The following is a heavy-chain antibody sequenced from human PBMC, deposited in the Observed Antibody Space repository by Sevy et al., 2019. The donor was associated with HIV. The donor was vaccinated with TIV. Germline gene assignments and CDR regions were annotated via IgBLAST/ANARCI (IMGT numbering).Heavy chain of an antibody. CDR1: GVSLISGEYY. D-gene: IGHD1-1*01. V-gene: IGHV4-61*03. CDR3: ARHGAVQLAFGMDV. J-gene: IGHJ6*02. Sequence: SETLSLTCTVSGVSLISGEYYWTWIRQPPGKGLEWIGYTYFSGYTNYSPSLKSRVTIAVDMSKNLFSLKLTSVTAADTAVYYCARHGAVQLAFGMDVWGQGTRVTVSS. CDR2: TYFSGYT.